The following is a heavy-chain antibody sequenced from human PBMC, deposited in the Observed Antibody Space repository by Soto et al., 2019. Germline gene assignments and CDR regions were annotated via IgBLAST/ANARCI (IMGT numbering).Heavy chain of an antibody. J-gene: IGHJ4*02. CDR1: GLTSSTYA. CDR3: ARESEDLTSNFDY. V-gene: IGHV3-23*01. CDR2: ISGSGGNT. Sequence: GGSLRLSCAASGLTSSTYAMSWVRQAPGKGLEWVSGISGSGGNTYYADSMKGRFTVSRDNAKNSVYLEMNSLSAEDTAVYYCARESEDLTSNFDYWGQGTLVTVSS.